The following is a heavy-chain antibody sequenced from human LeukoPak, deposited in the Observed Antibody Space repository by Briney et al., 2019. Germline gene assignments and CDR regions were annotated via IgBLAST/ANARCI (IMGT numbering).Heavy chain of an antibody. D-gene: IGHD6-19*01. J-gene: IGHJ4*02. CDR2: INSDGSIT. CDR1: GFTFSSYW. CDR3: ARGGQLLAN. V-gene: IGHV3-74*01. Sequence: PGGSLRLSCAASGFTFSSYWMHWVRQASGKGLVWVSRINSDGSITTYADSVKGRFTISRDNAKNTLYLQMNSLRAEDTAVYYCARGGQLLANWGQGTLVTVSS.